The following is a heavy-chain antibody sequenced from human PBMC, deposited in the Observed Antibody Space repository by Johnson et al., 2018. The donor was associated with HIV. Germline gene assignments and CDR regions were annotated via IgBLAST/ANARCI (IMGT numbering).Heavy chain of an antibody. CDR2: ISDSGGRT. D-gene: IGHD3-3*01. J-gene: IGHJ3*02. V-gene: IGHV3-23*04. CDR1: GFTFSSYA. CDR3: ARDRVPDAFDI. Sequence: VQLVESGGGLVQPGGSLRLSCAASGFTFSSYAMSWVHQAPGKGPEWVSSISDSGGRTYYADSVKGRFTISRDNSKNTLYLQMNSLRVEDTAVYYCARDRVPDAFDIWGQGTMVTVSS.